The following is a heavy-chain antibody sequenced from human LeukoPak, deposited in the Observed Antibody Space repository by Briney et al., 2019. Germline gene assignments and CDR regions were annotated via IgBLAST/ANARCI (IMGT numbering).Heavy chain of an antibody. CDR3: ARDRGWVVAGPNFRY. V-gene: IGHV1-18*01. J-gene: IGHJ4*02. CDR2: ISAYNGNT. D-gene: IGHD6-19*01. CDR1: GYTFTSYG. Sequence: ASVKVSCKASGYTFTSYGISWVRQAPGQGLEWMGWISAYNGNTNHAQKLQGRVTMTTDTSTSTAYMELRSLRSDDTAVYYCARDRGWVVAGPNFRYWGQGTLVTVSS.